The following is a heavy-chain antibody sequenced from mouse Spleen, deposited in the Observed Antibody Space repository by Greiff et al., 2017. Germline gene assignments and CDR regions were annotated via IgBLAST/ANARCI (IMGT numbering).Heavy chain of an antibody. CDR1: GYTFTSYW. CDR3: ARGGSYYRNLRYYFDY. CDR2: IDPSDSYT. V-gene: IGHV1-59*01. D-gene: IGHD2-5*01. Sequence: QVQLQQPGAELVRPGTSVKLSCKASGYTFTSYWMHWVKQRPGQGLEWIGVIDPSDSYTNYNQKFKGKATLTVDTSSSTAYMQLSSLTSEDSAVYYCARGGSYYRNLRYYFDYWGQGTTLTVSS. J-gene: IGHJ2*01.